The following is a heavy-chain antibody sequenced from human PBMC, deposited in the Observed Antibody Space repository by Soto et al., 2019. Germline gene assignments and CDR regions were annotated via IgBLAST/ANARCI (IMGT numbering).Heavy chain of an antibody. CDR1: GYTFTTFA. J-gene: IGHJ4*02. D-gene: IGHD3-3*01. CDR2: INAGSGYT. Sequence: ASVKVSCKASGYTFTTFAMHWVRQAPGQRPEWLGWINAGSGYTKYSQNFQDRVTISSDTSASTAYMELSSMRSGDTAIYYCARDRVSLAMFGVPVGVFKNWGQGTLVTVSS. CDR3: ARDRVSLAMFGVPVGVFKN. V-gene: IGHV1-3*01.